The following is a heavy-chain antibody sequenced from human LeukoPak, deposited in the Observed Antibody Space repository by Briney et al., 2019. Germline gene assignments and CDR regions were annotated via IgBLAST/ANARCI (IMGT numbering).Heavy chain of an antibody. Sequence: GGSLRLSCAASGFTFSSYSMNWVRQAPGKGLEWVSSISSSSSYIYYADSVKGRFTISRDNAKNSLYLQMNSLRAEDTAAYYCARERDSSSSGLYSSSWYAVVRKRVCYFVYWGQGTLFTVSP. J-gene: IGHJ4*02. CDR1: GFTFSSYS. V-gene: IGHV3-21*01. CDR2: ISSSSSYI. CDR3: ARERDSSSSGLYSSSWYAVVRKRVCYFVY. D-gene: IGHD6-13*01.